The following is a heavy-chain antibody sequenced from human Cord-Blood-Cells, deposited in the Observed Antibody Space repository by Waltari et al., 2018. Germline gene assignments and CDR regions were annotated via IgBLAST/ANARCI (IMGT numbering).Heavy chain of an antibody. J-gene: IGHJ2*01. CDR3: ASIGTRHWYFDL. Sequence: QVQLQESGPGLVKPSETLSLTCAVSGYSISSGYYWGWIRQPPGKGLEWIGSIYHSGSTYYSPSPKSRVTISVDTSKNQFSLKLSSVTAADTAVYYCASIGTRHWYFDLWGRGTLVTVSS. CDR1: GYSISSGYY. V-gene: IGHV4-38-2*01. D-gene: IGHD6-6*01. CDR2: IYHSGST.